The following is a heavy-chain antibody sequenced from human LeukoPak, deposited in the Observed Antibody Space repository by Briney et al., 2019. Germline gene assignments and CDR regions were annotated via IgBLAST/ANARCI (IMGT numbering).Heavy chain of an antibody. CDR2: ISSSSSYI. J-gene: IGHJ4*02. CDR1: GFTFSSYS. D-gene: IGHD3-10*01. CDR3: ASSGYYYGSGSYSEDY. Sequence: KSGGSLRLSCAASGFTFSSYSMNWVRQAPGKGLEWVSSISSSSSYIYYADSVKGQFTISRDNAKNSLYLQTNSLRAEDTAVYYCASSGYYYGSGSYSEDYWGQGTLVTVSS. V-gene: IGHV3-21*01.